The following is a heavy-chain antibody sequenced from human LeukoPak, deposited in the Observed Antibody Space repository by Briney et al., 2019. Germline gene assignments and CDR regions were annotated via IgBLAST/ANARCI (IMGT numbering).Heavy chain of an antibody. CDR2: ITISSSII. Sequence: TGGSLRLSCAASGFSFSSYSMNWVRQAPGKGLEWVSSITISSSIIYYADSVKGRFTISRDNAKNSLFLQMNSLRAEDTAVYFCARDLSDDYSLDYWGQGTLVSVSS. V-gene: IGHV3-21*01. CDR3: ARDLSDDYSLDY. CDR1: GFSFSSYS. J-gene: IGHJ4*02. D-gene: IGHD3-16*01.